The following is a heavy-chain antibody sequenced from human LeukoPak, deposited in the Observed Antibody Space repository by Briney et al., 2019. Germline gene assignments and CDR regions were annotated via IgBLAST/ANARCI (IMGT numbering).Heavy chain of an antibody. CDR1: GLSFSNYA. D-gene: IGHD3-3*01. CDR3: ARDQRYDFWSGPNWFDP. V-gene: IGHV3-23*01. CDR2: IIGSGAWA. Sequence: GGSLRLSCAVSGLSFSNYAMMWLRQAPGKGLEWVSAIIGSGAWALYADSVKGRFTISRDNSKNTLYLQMSSLRGEDTAVYYCARDQRYDFWSGPNWFDPWGQGTLVTVSS. J-gene: IGHJ5*02.